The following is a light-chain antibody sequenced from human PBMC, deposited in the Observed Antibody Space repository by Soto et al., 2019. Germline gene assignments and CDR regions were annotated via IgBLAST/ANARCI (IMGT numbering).Light chain of an antibody. CDR1: SSNIGSNY. CDR2: RNN. Sequence: QSVLTQPPSASGTPGQGVTISCSGSSSNIGSNYVYWYQQLPGTAPKLLIYRNNQRPSGVPDRFSGSKSGTSASLAISGLRSEDEADYYCAAWDDSLSVLFGGGTQLTVL. CDR3: AAWDDSLSVL. J-gene: IGLJ2*01. V-gene: IGLV1-47*01.